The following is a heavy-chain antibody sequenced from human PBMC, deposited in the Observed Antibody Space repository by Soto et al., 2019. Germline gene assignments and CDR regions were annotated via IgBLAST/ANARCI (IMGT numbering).Heavy chain of an antibody. CDR1: GFTFSVDA. CDR3: AKALYGGFTY. CDR2: ISGSGDST. D-gene: IGHD3-10*01. V-gene: IGHV3-23*01. Sequence: EVRLLESGGGLVQPGGSLRLSCAASGFTFSVDAMSWVRQAPGKGLEWVSGISGSGDSTHYADSVKGRFTVSRDNSKSMLYLQTNSLRAEDTAIYHCAKALYGGFTYWGQGTLVTVSS. J-gene: IGHJ4*02.